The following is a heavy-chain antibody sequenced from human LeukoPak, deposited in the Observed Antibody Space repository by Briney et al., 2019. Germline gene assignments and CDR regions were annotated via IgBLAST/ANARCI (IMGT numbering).Heavy chain of an antibody. Sequence: GGSLRLSCAASGFTFSSYAVSWVRQAPGKGLEWVSAISGSGGSTYYADSVKDRFTISRDNSKNTLYLQMNSLRAEDTAVYYCAKDRRYQLLGGWFDPWGQGTLVTVSS. CDR1: GFTFSSYA. V-gene: IGHV3-23*01. CDR2: ISGSGGST. J-gene: IGHJ5*02. D-gene: IGHD2-2*01. CDR3: AKDRRYQLLGGWFDP.